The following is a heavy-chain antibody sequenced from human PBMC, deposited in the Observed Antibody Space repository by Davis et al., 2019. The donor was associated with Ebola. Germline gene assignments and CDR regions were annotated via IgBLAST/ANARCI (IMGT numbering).Heavy chain of an antibody. J-gene: IGHJ4*02. Sequence: PGGSLRLSCAASGFTFSSYSMNWVRQAPGKGLEWVSYISSSSSTIYYADSVKGRFTISRDNAKNSLYLQMNSLRAEDTAVYYCARHADTAMILEYYFDYWGQGTLVTVSS. CDR3: ARHADTAMILEYYFDY. D-gene: IGHD5-18*01. V-gene: IGHV3-48*04. CDR1: GFTFSSYS. CDR2: ISSSSSTI.